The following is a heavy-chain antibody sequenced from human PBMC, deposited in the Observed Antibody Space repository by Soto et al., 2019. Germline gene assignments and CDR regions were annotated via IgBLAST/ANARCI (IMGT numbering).Heavy chain of an antibody. CDR2: VYLSGHT. CDR1: GYSVTSGSY. J-gene: IGHJ4*02. CDR3: ARARIVVSGTIVDF. Sequence: SETLSLTCTVSGYSVTSGSYWSWFRQPPEKGLEWIGSVYLSGHTYHNPSLMSRVTISIDTSKNQFSLKLTSVTAADTAVYYCARARIVVSGTIVDFWGLGTLVTVSS. V-gene: IGHV4-38-2*02. D-gene: IGHD1-7*01.